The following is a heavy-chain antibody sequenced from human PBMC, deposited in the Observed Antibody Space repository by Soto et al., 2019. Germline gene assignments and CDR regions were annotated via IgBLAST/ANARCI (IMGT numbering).Heavy chain of an antibody. CDR1: GFTVSSNY. J-gene: IGHJ2*01. CDR2: IYSGGST. D-gene: IGHD6-19*01. Sequence: EVQLVESGGGLVQPGGSLRLSCAASGFTVSSNYMSWVRQAPGKGLEWVSVIYSGGSTYYADSVKGRFTISRDNSKNTLYLQMNSLRAADTAVYYCASIAVAKDWYFDLWGRSTLVTVSS. V-gene: IGHV3-66*01. CDR3: ASIAVAKDWYFDL.